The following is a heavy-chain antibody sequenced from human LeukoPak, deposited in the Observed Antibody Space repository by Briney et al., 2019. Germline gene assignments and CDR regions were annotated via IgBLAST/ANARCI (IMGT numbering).Heavy chain of an antibody. Sequence: PGGSLRLSCAASGLTFSSYAMHWVRQAPGKGLEWVAVISYDGSNKYYADSVKGRFTISRDNSKNTLYLQMNSLRAEDTAVYYCARDPLPAYDFWSGYYQYYFDYRGQGTLVTVSS. CDR3: ARDPLPAYDFWSGYYQYYFDY. CDR1: GLTFSSYA. J-gene: IGHJ4*02. CDR2: ISYDGSNK. D-gene: IGHD3-3*01. V-gene: IGHV3-30-3*01.